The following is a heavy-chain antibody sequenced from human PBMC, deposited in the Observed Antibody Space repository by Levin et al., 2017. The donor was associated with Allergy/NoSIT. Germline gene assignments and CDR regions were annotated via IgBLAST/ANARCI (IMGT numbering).Heavy chain of an antibody. V-gene: IGHV3-66*02. Sequence: GGSLRLSCVASGFTIRSSYMSWVRQAPGKGLEWVSLIYSGGSTYYADSVRGRFTISRDISKNTLYLQMNSLRPEDTALYYCARTHYDVLTSQMDLWCKGTTVNVSS. CDR1: GFTIRSSY. D-gene: IGHD3-9*01. CDR2: IYSGGST. J-gene: IGHJ6*04. CDR3: ARTHYDVLTSQMDL.